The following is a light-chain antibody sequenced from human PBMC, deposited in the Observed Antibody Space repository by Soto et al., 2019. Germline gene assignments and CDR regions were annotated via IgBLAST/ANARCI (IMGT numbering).Light chain of an antibody. CDR3: AAWDDSLNGV. Sequence: QSVLTQPPSASGTPGQRVTISCSGSSSNVGSHTVNWYQQVPGTAPKLLIYDNNRRPSGVPDRFFGSKSATSASLAISGLQVDDEADYYCAAWDDSLNGVFGGGTKLTVL. V-gene: IGLV1-44*01. CDR2: DNN. CDR1: SSNVGSHT. J-gene: IGLJ2*01.